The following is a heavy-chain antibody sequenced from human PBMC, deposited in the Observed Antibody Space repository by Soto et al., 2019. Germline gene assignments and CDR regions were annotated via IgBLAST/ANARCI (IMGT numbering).Heavy chain of an antibody. D-gene: IGHD2-2*03. CDR2: IYSSENT. Sequence: SETLSLTCTVSGYSVSTNSYSWGWIRQSPGKGLEWIGTIYSSENTYYNPSLLSRVTISVDTSKNEFSLRLSSVTAADTAVYYCARLNGYCISTNCHGYYGMDVWGQGTTVTVSS. CDR1: GYSVSTNSYS. V-gene: IGHV4-39*01. J-gene: IGHJ6*02. CDR3: ARLNGYCISTNCHGYYGMDV.